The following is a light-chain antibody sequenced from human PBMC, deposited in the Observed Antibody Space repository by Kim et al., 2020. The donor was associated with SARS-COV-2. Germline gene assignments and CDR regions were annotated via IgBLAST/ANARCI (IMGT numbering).Light chain of an antibody. V-gene: IGKV1-39*01. CDR1: QRISSY. CDR3: QQSYSTPRT. J-gene: IGKJ1*01. Sequence: AYVGDRVTITCRASQRISSYLNWYQQKPGKAPKLLIYAASSLQSGVPSRCSGSGSGTDFTLTISSLQPEDFATYYCQQSYSTPRTFGQGTKVDIK. CDR2: AAS.